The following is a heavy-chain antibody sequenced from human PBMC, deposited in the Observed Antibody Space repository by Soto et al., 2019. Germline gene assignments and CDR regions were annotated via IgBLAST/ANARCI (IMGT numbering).Heavy chain of an antibody. CDR3: ARVGCSGGSCRTMFDY. D-gene: IGHD2-15*01. V-gene: IGHV3-21*01. CDR1: GFSFRSYS. J-gene: IGHJ4*02. CDR2: ISTNSNYI. Sequence: EVQLVESGGGLVKPGGSLRLSCAASGFSFRSYSMNWVRQAPGKGLEWVSSISTNSNYIYYADSVKGRFTISRDNAKNSLYLQMNSLRAEDTAVYYCARVGCSGGSCRTMFDYWGQGILVTVSS.